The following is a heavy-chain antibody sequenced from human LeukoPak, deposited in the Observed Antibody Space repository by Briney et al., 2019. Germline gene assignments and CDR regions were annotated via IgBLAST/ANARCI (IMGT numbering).Heavy chain of an antibody. CDR1: GYTFTTYP. CDR2: IIPIFGTA. D-gene: IGHD5-24*01. CDR3: ARDGTDGYKLGY. Sequence: ASVKVSCKASGYTFTTYPINWVRQAPGQGLEWMGGIIPIFGTANYAQKFQGRVTITADESTSTAYMELSSLRSEDTAVYYCARDGTDGYKLGYWGQGTLVTVSS. J-gene: IGHJ4*02. V-gene: IGHV1-69*13.